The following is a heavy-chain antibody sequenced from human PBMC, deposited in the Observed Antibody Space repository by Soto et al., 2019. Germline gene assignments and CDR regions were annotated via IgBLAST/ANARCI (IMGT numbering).Heavy chain of an antibody. V-gene: IGHV1-8*01. Sequence: QVQLVQSGAEVREPGASVKVSCKASGYSFTILDINWVRQTAGQGLEWMGWMQPSTGRTGYAQKFQGRVTMTRDTSINPAYMELTTLTSDDTAFYYCARGVSAGVDYWGQGTLVTVSS. D-gene: IGHD1-26*01. CDR1: GYSFTILD. CDR2: MQPSTGRT. CDR3: ARGVSAGVDY. J-gene: IGHJ4*02.